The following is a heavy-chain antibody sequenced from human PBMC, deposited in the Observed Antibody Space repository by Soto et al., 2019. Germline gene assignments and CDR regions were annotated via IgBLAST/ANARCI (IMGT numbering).Heavy chain of an antibody. J-gene: IGHJ4*02. CDR2: IYYSGST. V-gene: IGHV4-59*08. Sequence: SETLSLTCTVSGGSISSYYWSWIRQPPGKGLEWIGYIYYSGSTNYNPSLKSRVTISVDTSKNQFSLKLSSVTAADTAVYYCARRWGRTFDDWGQGTLVTLSS. CDR1: GGSISSYY. D-gene: IGHD7-27*01. CDR3: ARRWGRTFDD.